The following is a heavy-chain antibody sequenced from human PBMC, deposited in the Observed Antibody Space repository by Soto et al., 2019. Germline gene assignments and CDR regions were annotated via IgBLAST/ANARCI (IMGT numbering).Heavy chain of an antibody. Sequence: SETLSLTCTVSGGSISSYYWSWIRQRPGKGLEWIGYIYYSGSTNYNPSLKSRGTISVDTSKNQFSLKLSSVTAADTAVYYCASSYGDYSFDYWGQGTLVTVSS. CDR2: IYYSGST. V-gene: IGHV4-59*13. CDR3: ASSYGDYSFDY. CDR1: GGSISSYY. J-gene: IGHJ4*02. D-gene: IGHD4-17*01.